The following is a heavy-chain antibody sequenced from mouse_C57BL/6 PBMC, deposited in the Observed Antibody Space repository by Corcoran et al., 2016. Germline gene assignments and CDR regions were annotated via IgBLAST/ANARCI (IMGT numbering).Heavy chain of an antibody. CDR2: IDPEDGDT. Sequence: EVQLQQSGAELVKPGASVKLSCTASGFNIKDYYMHWVKQRPEQGLEWIGRIDPEDGDTEYAPKFQGKATITADTSSNTAYLQLSSLTSEDTAAYYGTTLYYGSSYNWYFDVWGTGTTVTVSS. CDR3: TTLYYGSSYNWYFDV. J-gene: IGHJ1*03. V-gene: IGHV14-1*01. CDR1: GFNIKDYY. D-gene: IGHD1-1*01.